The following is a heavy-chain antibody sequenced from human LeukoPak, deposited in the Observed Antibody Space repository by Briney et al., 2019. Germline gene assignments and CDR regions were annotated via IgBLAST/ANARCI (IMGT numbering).Heavy chain of an antibody. V-gene: IGHV3-53*01. CDR3: ARLSWELGSDY. CDR1: GFTVSGNY. Sequence: GGSLRLSCAASGFTVSGNYMSWLRQAPGEGLEWVSVIYSGDSTYYIDSVKGRFTISRDNSKNTVYLQMNSLRAEDTAVYYCARLSWELGSDYWGQGTLVTVSS. D-gene: IGHD1-26*01. CDR2: IYSGDST. J-gene: IGHJ4*02.